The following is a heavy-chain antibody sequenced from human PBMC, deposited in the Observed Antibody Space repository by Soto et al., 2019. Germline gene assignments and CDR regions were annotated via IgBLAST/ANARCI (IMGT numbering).Heavy chain of an antibody. V-gene: IGHV4-59*01. CDR1: GGSMNSFY. Sequence: SETLSLTCTVSGGSMNSFYWSWIRQPPGKGLEWIGYIYYSGGTNYNPSLRSRVAISVDTSKNQLSLKLSSVTAADTAVYHCARGYHYYSGGYFDSWGQGTLVTVS. D-gene: IGHD3-16*02. CDR2: IYYSGGT. J-gene: IGHJ4*02. CDR3: ARGYHYYSGGYFDS.